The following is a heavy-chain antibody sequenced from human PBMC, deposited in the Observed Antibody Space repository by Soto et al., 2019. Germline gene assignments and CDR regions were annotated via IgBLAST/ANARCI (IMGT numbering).Heavy chain of an antibody. V-gene: IGHV1-69*01. CDR2: IIPVFQTA. J-gene: IGHJ3*02. D-gene: IGHD2-8*01. Sequence: QEQLVQSGAEVKKPGSSVKVSCKASGGLFSSYPISWVRQVPGQGLEWMGGIIPVFQTAYYTQRFQGRVTITADESTNTAYMELSSLRSEDTAIYYCARLGKDGVWGGAFDMWGQGTLVTVS. CDR1: GGLFSSYP. CDR3: ARLGKDGVWGGAFDM.